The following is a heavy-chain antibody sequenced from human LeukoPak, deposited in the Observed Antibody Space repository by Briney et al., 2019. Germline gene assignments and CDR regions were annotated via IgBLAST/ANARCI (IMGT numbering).Heavy chain of an antibody. J-gene: IGHJ4*02. CDR2: ISYDGSNK. CDR1: GFTFSNYG. D-gene: IGHD6-13*01. CDR3: AKTRPLDSSSWSHGDY. V-gene: IGHV3-30*18. Sequence: GGSLRLSCAASGFTFSNYGMHWVRQAPGKGPEWVALISYDGSNKYYADSVKGRFTISRDNSKNTLYLQMNSLRAEDTAVYYCAKTRPLDSSSWSHGDYWGQGTLVTVSS.